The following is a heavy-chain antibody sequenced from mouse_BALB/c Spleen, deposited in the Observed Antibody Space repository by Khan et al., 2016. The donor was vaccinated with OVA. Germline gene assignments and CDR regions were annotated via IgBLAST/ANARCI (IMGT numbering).Heavy chain of an antibody. CDR3: TRHGQVAWFTY. CDR2: IDPFSGDT. J-gene: IGHJ3*01. CDR1: GYSFTSYY. Sequence: VQLQQSGPELMKPGASVKISCKASGYSFTSYYIHWVMQSHGTSLEWIGYIDPFSGDTTYNQKFEGKASLTVDKSSSTAYIHLSNLTSEDSAVYYCTRHGQVAWFTYWGQGTLVTVSA. D-gene: IGHD1-1*02. V-gene: IGHV1S135*01.